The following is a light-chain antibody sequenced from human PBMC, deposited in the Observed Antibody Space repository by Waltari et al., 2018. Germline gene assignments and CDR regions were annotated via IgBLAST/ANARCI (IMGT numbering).Light chain of an antibody. CDR1: QSVSSY. CDR2: EAS. CDR3: QHRIDWPHT. V-gene: IGKV3-11*01. J-gene: IGKJ2*01. Sequence: EIVLTQSPATLSLSPGERATPSCRASQSVSSYLGWYQQKPGQAPRLLIYEASNRATGIPARFSGSGSGTDFTLTISSLEPEDFAVYYCQHRIDWPHTFGQGTKLEIK.